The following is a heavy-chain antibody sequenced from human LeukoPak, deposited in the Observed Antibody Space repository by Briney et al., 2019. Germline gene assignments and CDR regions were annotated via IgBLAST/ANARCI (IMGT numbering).Heavy chain of an antibody. CDR1: RFSFRSYD. Sequence: GRSLRLSCAASRFSFRSYDMHWVRQAPGKGLEWLAVSSYDESNAYYTDSVKGRFTISRDNSKNTLYLQMNRLRAEDTAVYYCARPMVRGVIPPNFDYWGQGTLVTVSS. CDR2: SSYDESNA. D-gene: IGHD3-10*01. J-gene: IGHJ4*02. CDR3: ARPMVRGVIPPNFDY. V-gene: IGHV3-30*03.